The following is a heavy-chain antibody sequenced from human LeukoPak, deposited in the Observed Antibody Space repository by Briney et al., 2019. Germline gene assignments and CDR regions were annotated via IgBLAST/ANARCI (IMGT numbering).Heavy chain of an antibody. CDR2: ISGSGGST. J-gene: IGHJ4*02. Sequence: PSETLSLTCAVYGVSFSDYYWSWVRQAPGKGLEWVSAISGSGGSTYYADSVKGRFTISRDNSKNTLHLQMNSLRAEDTAVYYCARAGHYYDSSGYNYWGQGTLVTVSS. CDR1: GVSFSDYY. D-gene: IGHD3-22*01. CDR3: ARAGHYYDSSGYNY. V-gene: IGHV3-23*01.